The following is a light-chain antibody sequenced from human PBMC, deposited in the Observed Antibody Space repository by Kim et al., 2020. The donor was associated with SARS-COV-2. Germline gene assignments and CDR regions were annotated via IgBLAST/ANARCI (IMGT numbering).Light chain of an antibody. J-gene: IGKJ1*01. Sequence: ASVGARGTITCRASQSISSWLAWYQQKPGKAPKLLIYDASSLESGVPSRFSGSGSGTEFTLTISSLQPDDFATYYCQQYSSYYRTFGQGTKVDIK. CDR2: DAS. CDR1: QSISSW. CDR3: QQYSSYYRT. V-gene: IGKV1-5*01.